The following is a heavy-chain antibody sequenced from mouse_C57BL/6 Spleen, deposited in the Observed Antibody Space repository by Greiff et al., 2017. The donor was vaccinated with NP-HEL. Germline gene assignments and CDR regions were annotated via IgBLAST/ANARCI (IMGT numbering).Heavy chain of an antibody. CDR3: ARNRDYDYDFDD. V-gene: IGHV2-2*01. D-gene: IGHD2-4*01. Sequence: VHLVESGPGLVQPSQRLSITCTVSGFSLTSYGVHWVRQSPGTGLEWLGVIWSGGSTDYNAAFISRLSISKDNSKSQVFFKMNSLQADDTAIYYCARNRDYDYDFDDWGQGTTLTVSS. J-gene: IGHJ2*01. CDR2: IWSGGST. CDR1: GFSLTSYG.